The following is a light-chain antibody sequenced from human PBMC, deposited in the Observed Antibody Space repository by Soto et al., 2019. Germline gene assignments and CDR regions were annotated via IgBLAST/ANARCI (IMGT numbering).Light chain of an antibody. CDR2: ATS. V-gene: IGKV1-39*01. CDR1: QSIASY. Sequence: DIQMTQSPSSLSGSVGDRVTISCGASQSIASYLNWYQHKPGKAPNLLIYATSILQSGVPSRFSGNGSGTDFTLTISGLQPEDFATYYCQQSSSSPTWTFGQGTKVEIK. J-gene: IGKJ1*01. CDR3: QQSSSSPTWT.